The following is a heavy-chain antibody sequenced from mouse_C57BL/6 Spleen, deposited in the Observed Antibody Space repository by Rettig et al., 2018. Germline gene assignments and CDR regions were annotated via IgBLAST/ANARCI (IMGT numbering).Heavy chain of an antibody. J-gene: IGHJ2*01. V-gene: IGHV1-4*01. Sequence: QVQLQQSGAELARPGASVKMSCKASGYTFTSYTMHWVNQRPGQGLDWIGYINPSSGYTKYNQTFKDKATLTADKSSSTAYMQLSSLTSEDSAVYYCAREGAYYSNRYYFDYWGQGTTLTVSS. CDR2: INPSSGYT. CDR1: GYTFTSYT. CDR3: AREGAYYSNRYYFDY. D-gene: IGHD2-5*01.